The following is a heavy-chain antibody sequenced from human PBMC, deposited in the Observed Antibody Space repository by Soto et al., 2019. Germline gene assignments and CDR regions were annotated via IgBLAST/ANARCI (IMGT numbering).Heavy chain of an antibody. CDR2: IIPILGIA. CDR3: ARAALLGYSGYDSY. CDR1: GGTFSSYT. J-gene: IGHJ4*02. V-gene: IGHV1-69*02. Sequence: QVQLVQSGAEVQKPGSSVKVSCKASGGTFSSYTISWVRQAPGQGLEWMGRIIPILGIANYAQKFQGRVTITADKSTSTAYMELSSLRSEDTAVYYCARAALLGYSGYDSYWGQGTLVTVSS. D-gene: IGHD5-12*01.